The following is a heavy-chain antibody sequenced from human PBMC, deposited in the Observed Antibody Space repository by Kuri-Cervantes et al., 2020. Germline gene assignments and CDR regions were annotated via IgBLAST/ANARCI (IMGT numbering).Heavy chain of an antibody. Sequence: SETLSLTCTISGDSVSGSTYYWAWIRQPPGKGLEWIGTVYYTGSTYYSPSLKSRVTISVDTSKNQFSLKMSSVTAADTAVYYCATHPGLDYWGQGTLVTVSS. J-gene: IGHJ4*02. CDR1: GDSVSGSTYY. CDR3: ATHPGLDY. V-gene: IGHV4-39*01. CDR2: VYYTGST.